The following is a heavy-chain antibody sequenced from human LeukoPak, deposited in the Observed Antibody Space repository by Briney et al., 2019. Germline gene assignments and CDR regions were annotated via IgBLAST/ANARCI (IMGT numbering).Heavy chain of an antibody. Sequence: GGSLRLSCAASGFTFDDYTMHWVRQAPGKGLEWVSLISWDGGSTYYADSVKGRFTISRDNSKNSLYLQMNSLRTEDTALYYCAKDGPPVSGWYGLDYWGQGTLVTVSS. CDR2: ISWDGGST. CDR3: AKDGPPVSGWYGLDY. CDR1: GFTFDDYT. J-gene: IGHJ4*02. V-gene: IGHV3-43*01. D-gene: IGHD6-19*01.